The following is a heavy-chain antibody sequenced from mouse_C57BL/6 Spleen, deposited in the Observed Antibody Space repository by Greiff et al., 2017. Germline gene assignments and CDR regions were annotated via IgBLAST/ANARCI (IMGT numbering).Heavy chain of an antibody. Sequence: VQLQQSGPELVKPGASVKISCKASGYAFSSSWMNWVKQRPGKGLEWIGRIYPGDGDTNYNGKFKGKATLTADKSSSTAYMQLSSLTSEDSAVFFCAVTTVVSYYFDYWGQGTTLNVSS. J-gene: IGHJ2*01. CDR2: IYPGDGDT. D-gene: IGHD1-1*01. CDR1: GYAFSSSW. V-gene: IGHV1-82*01. CDR3: AVTTVVSYYFDY.